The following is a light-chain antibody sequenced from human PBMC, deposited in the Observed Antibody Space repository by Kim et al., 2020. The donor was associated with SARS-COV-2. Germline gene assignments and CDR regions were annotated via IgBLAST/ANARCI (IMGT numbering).Light chain of an antibody. CDR2: GAS. CDR3: QQYNNWPPRTT. Sequence: EIVMTQSPATLSVSPGERATLSCRASQSVSSNLAWYQQKPGQAPRLLIYGASTRATGIPARFSGSWSGTEFTLTISSLQSEDFAVYYCQQYNNWPPRTTFGGGTKVDIK. V-gene: IGKV3-15*01. CDR1: QSVSSN. J-gene: IGKJ4*01.